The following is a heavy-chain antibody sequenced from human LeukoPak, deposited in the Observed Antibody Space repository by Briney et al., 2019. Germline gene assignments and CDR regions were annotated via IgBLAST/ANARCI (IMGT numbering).Heavy chain of an antibody. J-gene: IGHJ4*02. D-gene: IGHD2-21*01. CDR1: GDSINSDY. CDR3: ARGYYYFDY. Sequence: PSETLSLTCIVSGDSINSDYWNWIRQPPGKGLEWIGYIYYSGSVNYNPSLKSRVTISVDTSKRQFSLKLSSVTAADTAVYYCARGYYYFDYWGRGTLVTVSS. CDR2: IYYSGSV. V-gene: IGHV4-59*01.